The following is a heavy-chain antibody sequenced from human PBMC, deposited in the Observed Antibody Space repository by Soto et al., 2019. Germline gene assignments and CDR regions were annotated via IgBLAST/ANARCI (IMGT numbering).Heavy chain of an antibody. CDR2: ISASGGTT. V-gene: IGHV3-23*01. J-gene: IGHJ4*02. D-gene: IGHD1-20*01. CDR3: AKDLADGSLTEAITLDY. Sequence: EVQLLESGGGLVQPGGSLRLSCVASGFTFSTYGMNWVRQVPGKGLEWVAGISASGGTTYYAESVKGRFTISRDKSKNTLYLQMNSLRGDDTAIYYCAKDLADGSLTEAITLDYWGQGTLVTVSS. CDR1: GFTFSTYG.